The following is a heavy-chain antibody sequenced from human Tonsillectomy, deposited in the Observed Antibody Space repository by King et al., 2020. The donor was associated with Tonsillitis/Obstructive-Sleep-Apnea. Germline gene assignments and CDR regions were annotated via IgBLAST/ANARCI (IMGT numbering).Heavy chain of an antibody. Sequence: VQLVESGGGLVQPGRSLRLSCAASGFTFDDYAMHWVRQAPGKGLEWVSGISCSSGSIGYADSMKGRFTISRDNAKNSLYLQMNSLRAEDTALFYCAKDLSYGDWGSTRCYQRRIDYWGQGTLVIVSS. CDR2: ISCSSGSI. V-gene: IGHV3-9*01. CDR3: AKDLSYGDWGSTRCYQRRIDY. CDR1: GFTFDDYA. J-gene: IGHJ4*02. D-gene: IGHD2-2*01.